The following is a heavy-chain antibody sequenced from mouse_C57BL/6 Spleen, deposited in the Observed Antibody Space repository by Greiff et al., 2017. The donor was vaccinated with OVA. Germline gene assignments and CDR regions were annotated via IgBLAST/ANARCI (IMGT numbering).Heavy chain of an antibody. CDR1: GFTFSSYG. CDR3: ARPTVVAPRYFDV. CDR2: ISSGGSYT. D-gene: IGHD1-1*01. Sequence: EVQRVESGGDLVKPGGSLKLSCAASGFTFSSYGMSWVRQTPDKRLEWVATISSGGSYTYYPDSVKGRFTISRDNAKNTLYLQMSSLKSEDTAMYYCARPTVVAPRYFDVWGTGTTVTVSS. J-gene: IGHJ1*03. V-gene: IGHV5-6*01.